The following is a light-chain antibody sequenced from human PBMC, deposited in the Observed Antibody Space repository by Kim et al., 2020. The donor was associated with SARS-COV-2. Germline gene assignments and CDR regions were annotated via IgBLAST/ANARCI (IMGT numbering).Light chain of an antibody. CDR2: DAS. CDR1: QSVNSN. Sequence: LSPGERATPSCRASQSVNSNLAWYQQKPGQAPRLLIYDASNRATGIPARFSGSGSGTDFTLTISGLEPEDFVVYYCQQCNNWPLTFGGGTKVDIK. CDR3: QQCNNWPLT. V-gene: IGKV3-11*01. J-gene: IGKJ4*01.